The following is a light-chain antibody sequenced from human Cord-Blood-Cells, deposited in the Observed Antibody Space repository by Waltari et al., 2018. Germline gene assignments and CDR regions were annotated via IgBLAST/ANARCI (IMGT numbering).Light chain of an antibody. CDR1: SRDVGGYNY. J-gene: IGLJ2*01. Sequence: QSALTQPASVSGSPGQSLTISCTGTSRDVGGYNYVSWYQQHPSKAPKPMIYDVSNRPSGVSNRFSGSKSGNTASLTSSGLQADDEADYYCSSYTSSSNVVFGGGTKLAVL. CDR3: SSYTSSSNVV. CDR2: DVS. V-gene: IGLV2-14*01.